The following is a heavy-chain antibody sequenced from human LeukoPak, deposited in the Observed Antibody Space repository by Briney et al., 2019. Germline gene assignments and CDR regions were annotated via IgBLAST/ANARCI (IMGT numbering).Heavy chain of an antibody. D-gene: IGHD3-10*01. CDR2: ISYSGSA. J-gene: IGHJ5*02. CDR1: GVSITSYH. V-gene: IGHV4-59*01. CDR3: ARGQLGSGMDDP. Sequence: PSETLSLTCTVTGVSITSYHWSWIRQPPGKGLEWIGYISYSGSANYNPSLKSRATILLDTSKNQLSLRLTSVTPADTVVYYCARGQLGSGMDDPWGQGTLVTVSS.